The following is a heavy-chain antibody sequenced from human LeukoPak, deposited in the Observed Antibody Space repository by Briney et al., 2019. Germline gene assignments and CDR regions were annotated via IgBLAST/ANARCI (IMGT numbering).Heavy chain of an antibody. CDR2: IYYSGST. D-gene: IGHD6-13*01. V-gene: IGHV4-59*12. Sequence: SETLSLTCTVSGGSISSYYWSWIRQPPGKGLEWIGYIYYSGSTNYNPPLKSRVTISVDTSKNQFSLKLSSVTAADTAMYYCARNGAYSLDSWGQGTLVTVSS. CDR1: GGSISSYY. J-gene: IGHJ4*02. CDR3: ARNGAYSLDS.